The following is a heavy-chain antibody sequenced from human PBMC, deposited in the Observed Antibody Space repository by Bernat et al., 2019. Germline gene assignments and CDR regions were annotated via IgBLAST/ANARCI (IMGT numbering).Heavy chain of an antibody. Sequence: GSLRLSCASSGFTFSSYAMNWVRQSPGKGLEWVSAVGTTSDTYYADSVKCRFTISRDTSKKTLHLQMDILRAEDTDIYYWESKVPGTRPCQCWGQGTLV. V-gene: IGHV3-23*01. CDR2: VGTTSDT. D-gene: IGHD3-10*01. CDR1: GFTFSSYA. CDR3: ESKVPGTRPCQC. J-gene: IGHJ4*02.